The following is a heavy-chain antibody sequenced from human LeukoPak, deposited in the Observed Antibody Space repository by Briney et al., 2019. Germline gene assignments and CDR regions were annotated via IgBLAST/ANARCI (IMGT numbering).Heavy chain of an antibody. Sequence: SVKVSCKASGGTFSSYAISWVRQAPGQGLEWMGGIIPIFGTANYAQKFQGRVTITADKSTSTAYMELCGLRSEDTAVYYCARNYDSSAQGAFDIWGQGTMVTVSS. V-gene: IGHV1-69*06. CDR3: ARNYDSSAQGAFDI. CDR1: GGTFSSYA. J-gene: IGHJ3*02. CDR2: IIPIFGTA. D-gene: IGHD3-22*01.